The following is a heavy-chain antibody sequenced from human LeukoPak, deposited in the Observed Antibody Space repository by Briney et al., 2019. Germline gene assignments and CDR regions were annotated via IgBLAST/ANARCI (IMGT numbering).Heavy chain of an antibody. CDR2: IIPILGIA. J-gene: IGHJ4*02. D-gene: IGHD1-1*01. V-gene: IGHV1-69*04. CDR3: ARVSGTTGTTGY. CDR1: GGTFSSYA. Sequence: SVRVSCKASGGTFSSYAISWVRQAPGQGLEWMGRIIPILGIANYAQKLQGRVTMTTDTSTSTAYMELRSLRSDDTAVYYCARVSGTTGTTGYWGQGTLVTVSS.